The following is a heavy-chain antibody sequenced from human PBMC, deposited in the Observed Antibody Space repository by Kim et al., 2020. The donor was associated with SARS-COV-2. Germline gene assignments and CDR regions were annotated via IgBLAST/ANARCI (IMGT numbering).Heavy chain of an antibody. Sequence: GGSLRLSCVASGFTFSNYAMNWVGQAPGKGLEWVSGISATGGTTYYADSVKGRFTISRDNSKNALYLQMNSLRAEDTAVYYCAKDRREYGTTYFDYWGQGTLVTVSS. CDR2: ISATGGTT. CDR3: AKDRREYGTTYFDY. J-gene: IGHJ4*02. D-gene: IGHD1-1*01. CDR1: GFTFSNYA. V-gene: IGHV3-23*01.